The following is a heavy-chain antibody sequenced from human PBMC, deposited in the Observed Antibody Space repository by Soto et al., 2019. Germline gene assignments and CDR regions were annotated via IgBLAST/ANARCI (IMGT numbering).Heavy chain of an antibody. D-gene: IGHD3-3*01. CDR1: GGSIRSSSYY. CDR3: ARRPGYDFWSGYYNYYYYGMDV. CDR2: IYYSGST. Sequence: SATLSLTCTVPGGSIRSSSYYWGWIRQPPGKGFVWIGSIYYSGSTYYNPSLKSRVTISVDTSKNQFSLKLSSVTAADTAVYYCARRPGYDFWSGYYNYYYYGMDVWGQGTTVT. V-gene: IGHV4-39*01. J-gene: IGHJ6*02.